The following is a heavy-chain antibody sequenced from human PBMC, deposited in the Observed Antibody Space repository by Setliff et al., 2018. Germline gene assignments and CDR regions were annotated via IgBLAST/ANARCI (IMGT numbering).Heavy chain of an antibody. CDR1: GYTFTNFG. CDR2: ININNFNT. J-gene: IGHJ4*02. CDR3: ARGQTLRHFDWPTAFDY. Sequence: ASVKVSCKASGYTFTNFGITWVRQAPGQGLEWMGWININNFNTKYAQKLQGRVTMTTDTPTSTAYMELRSLTSDDTAVYYCARGQTLRHFDWPTAFDYWGLGTLVTVSS. V-gene: IGHV1-18*01. D-gene: IGHD3-9*01.